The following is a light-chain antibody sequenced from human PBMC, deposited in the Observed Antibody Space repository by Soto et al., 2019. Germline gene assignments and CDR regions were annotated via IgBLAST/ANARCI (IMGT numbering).Light chain of an antibody. V-gene: IGKV3-20*01. J-gene: IGKJ1*01. CDR3: KPCGSSPS. CDR1: QSVSSSY. CDR2: DTA. Sequence: EIVLTQSPVTLSLSPGERATLSCMASQSVSSSYVAWYQQKPGQAPRLLIYDTASRATGIPNRCSGSGSGTYFTLTSSRLEPDDFAVSYRKPCGSSPSFGQGTKVELK.